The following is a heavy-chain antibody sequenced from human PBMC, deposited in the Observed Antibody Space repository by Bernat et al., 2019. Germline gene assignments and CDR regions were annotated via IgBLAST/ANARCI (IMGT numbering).Heavy chain of an antibody. CDR3: ASGGNSGSRRFDY. J-gene: IGHJ4*02. V-gene: IGHV3-48*01. CDR2: ISSSGSTI. CDR1: GFTFSSYS. Sequence: EVQLVESGGGLVQPGGSLRLSCAASGFTFSSYSMNWVRQAPGKGLEWVSYISSSGSTIYYADSVKGRFTISRDTAKNSLYLQTNSLGAEDTAVYYCASGGNSGSRRFDYWGQGTLVTVSS. D-gene: IGHD1-26*01.